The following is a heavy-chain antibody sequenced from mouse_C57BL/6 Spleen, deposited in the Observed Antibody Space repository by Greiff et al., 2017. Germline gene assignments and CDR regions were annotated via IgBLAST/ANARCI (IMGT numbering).Heavy chain of an antibody. V-gene: IGHV1-9*01. CDR1: GYTFTGYW. CDR3: AEEHYDCDGRYAMDY. CDR2: ILPSGGST. J-gene: IGHJ4*01. D-gene: IGHD2-4*01. Sequence: QVQLKESGAELMKPGASVKLSCKASGYTFTGYWIEWVKQRPGHGLEWIGEILPSGGSTNYNQKFKGKATFTADTSSNTAYMQLSTLTSEDSAIYSRAEEHYDCDGRYAMDYWGQGTSVTVSS.